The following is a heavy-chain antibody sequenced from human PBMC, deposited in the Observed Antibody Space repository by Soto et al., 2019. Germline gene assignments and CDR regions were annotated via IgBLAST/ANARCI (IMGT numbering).Heavy chain of an antibody. CDR1: GYTFTNYY. CDR2: INPNSGDT. Sequence: QVQLVQSGAEVKKPGASVKVSCKASGYTFTNYYIHWVRQAPGQGLAWMGWINPNSGDTNDAQNLQVRVTMSRDASISTADMDLTRLRSDDAAVDFCARDLGAYGDAGDWGQGTLVTVSS. CDR3: ARDLGAYGDAGD. V-gene: IGHV1-2*02. J-gene: IGHJ4*02. D-gene: IGHD4-17*01.